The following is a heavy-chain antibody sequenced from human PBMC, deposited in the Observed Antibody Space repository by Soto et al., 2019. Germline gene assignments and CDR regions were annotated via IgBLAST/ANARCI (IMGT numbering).Heavy chain of an antibody. CDR3: ARGVTSGWFHYYGMDV. CDR2: INAGNGNT. D-gene: IGHD6-19*01. J-gene: IGHJ6*02. Sequence: QVQLVQSGAEVKKPGASVKVSCKASGYTFSNYAMHWVRQAPGQRPEWMGWINAGNGNTKYSQKFQGRVTITRETSASTAYMERSILRSEDTAAYYCARGVTSGWFHYYGMDVWGQGTTVTVSS. CDR1: GYTFSNYA. V-gene: IGHV1-3*01.